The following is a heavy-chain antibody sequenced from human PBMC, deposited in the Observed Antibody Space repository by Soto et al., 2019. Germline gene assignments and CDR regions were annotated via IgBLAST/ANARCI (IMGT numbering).Heavy chain of an antibody. J-gene: IGHJ4*02. D-gene: IGHD6-13*01. CDR2: MNPNSGGT. V-gene: IGHV1-2*02. CDR3: ARGYDSSSWRGFDC. CDR1: GYTFSGYF. Sequence: QVQLVQSGADVKKPGASVKVSCKTSGYTFSGYFMHWLRQAPGQGLEWMGWMNPNSGGTDYAQNFQGSVSMTWDTAISTAYMELSRLRSDYTAIYYCARGYDSSSWRGFDCWGQGTLVTVSS.